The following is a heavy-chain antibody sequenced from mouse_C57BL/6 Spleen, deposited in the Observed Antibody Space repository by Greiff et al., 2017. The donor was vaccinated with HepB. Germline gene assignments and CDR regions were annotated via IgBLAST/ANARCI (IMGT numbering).Heavy chain of an antibody. CDR1: GYAFSSSW. CDR2: IYPGDGDT. V-gene: IGHV1-82*01. CDR3: ARSYYGREYYFDY. J-gene: IGHJ2*01. Sequence: VQLQQSGPELVKPGASVKISCKASGYAFSSSWMNWVKQRPGKGLEWIGRIYPGDGDTNYNGKFKGKATLTADKSSSTAYMQLSSLTSEDSAVYFRARSYYGREYYFDYWGQGTTLTVSS. D-gene: IGHD1-1*01.